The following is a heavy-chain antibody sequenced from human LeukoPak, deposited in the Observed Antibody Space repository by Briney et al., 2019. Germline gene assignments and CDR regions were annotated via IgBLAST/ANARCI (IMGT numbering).Heavy chain of an antibody. J-gene: IGHJ4*02. V-gene: IGHV1-18*01. CDR3: ARVPVGYSSGWYRGNYFDY. D-gene: IGHD6-19*01. Sequence: APVKVSCKASGYTFTNYGISWVRQAPGQGLEWMGWISAYNGNTNYAQKLQGRVTMTTDTSTSTAYMELRSLRSDGTAVYYCARVPVGYSSGWYRGNYFDYWGQGTLVTVSS. CDR1: GYTFTNYG. CDR2: ISAYNGNT.